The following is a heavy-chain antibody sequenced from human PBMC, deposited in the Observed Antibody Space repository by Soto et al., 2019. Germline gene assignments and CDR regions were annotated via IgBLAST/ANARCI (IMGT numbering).Heavy chain of an antibody. Sequence: QVQLVQSGAEVKKPGDSVKVSCKASGYTFTSYGIRWVRQATGQGLEWLGWINPYNGNTNYAQKVQGRVTMTTDTSTRTAYMELRSMRSDDTAVYYCARDHYCINDVCFAWNWFDPWGQGTLVTVSS. D-gene: IGHD2-8*01. V-gene: IGHV1-18*04. J-gene: IGHJ5*02. CDR1: GYTFTSYG. CDR3: ARDHYCINDVCFAWNWFDP. CDR2: INPYNGNT.